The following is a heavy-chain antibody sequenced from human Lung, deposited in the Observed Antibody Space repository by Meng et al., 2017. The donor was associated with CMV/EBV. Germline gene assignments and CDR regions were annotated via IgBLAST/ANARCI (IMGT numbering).Heavy chain of an antibody. V-gene: IGHV1-18*01. J-gene: IGHJ4*02. Sequence: AVKVTCXASGYTFTSYGISWVRQAPGQGLEWMGWISAYNGNTNYAQKLQGRVTMTTDTSTSTAYKELRSLRSDDTAVYYCARVRTPPKAAAGDYWGQGTLVTVSS. CDR3: ARVRTPPKAAAGDY. CDR1: GYTFTSYG. D-gene: IGHD6-13*01. CDR2: ISAYNGNT.